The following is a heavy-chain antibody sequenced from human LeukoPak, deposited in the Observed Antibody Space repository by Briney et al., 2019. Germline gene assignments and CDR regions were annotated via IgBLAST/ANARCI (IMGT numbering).Heavy chain of an antibody. CDR1: GFTFSSYA. J-gene: IGHJ6*02. CDR2: ISYDGSNK. D-gene: IGHD3-22*01. V-gene: IGHV3-30*14. Sequence: GGSLRLSCAASGFTFSSYAMHWVRQAPGKGLEWVAVISYDGSNKYYADSVKGRFTISRDNSKNTLYLQMNSLRAEDTAVYYCARDRRVEAHYYDSSGYSFYYYGMDVWGQGTTVTVSS. CDR3: ARDRRVEAHYYDSSGYSFYYYGMDV.